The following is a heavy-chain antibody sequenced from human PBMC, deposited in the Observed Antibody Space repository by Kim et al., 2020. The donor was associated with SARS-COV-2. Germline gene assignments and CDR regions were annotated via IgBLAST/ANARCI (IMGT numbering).Heavy chain of an antibody. CDR2: IYYSGST. CDR3: VRGNSTSWYNSYAMDV. Sequence: SETLSLTCTVSGGSTSSTNYYWGWLRQSPGKGLELIGIIYYSGSTYYNPSLKRPVAMSVDTSKNQFSLTLTSVTAADTAVYYCVRGNSTSWYNSYAMDVGGQGTAVTVSS. J-gene: IGHJ6*02. D-gene: IGHD6-13*01. CDR1: GGSTSSTNYY. V-gene: IGHV4-39*01.